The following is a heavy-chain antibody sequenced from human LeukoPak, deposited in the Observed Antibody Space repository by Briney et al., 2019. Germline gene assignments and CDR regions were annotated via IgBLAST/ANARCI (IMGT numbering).Heavy chain of an antibody. CDR1: GGSISSGGYY. J-gene: IGHJ5*02. Sequence: PSETLSLTCTVSGGSISSGGYYWSWIRQPPGKGLEWIGYIYHSGSTYYNPSLKSRVTISVDRSKNQFSLKLSSVTAADTAVYYCARIIPSTVTNWFDPWGQGTLVTVSS. V-gene: IGHV4-30-2*01. CDR3: ARIIPSTVTNWFDP. D-gene: IGHD3-3*01. CDR2: IYHSGST.